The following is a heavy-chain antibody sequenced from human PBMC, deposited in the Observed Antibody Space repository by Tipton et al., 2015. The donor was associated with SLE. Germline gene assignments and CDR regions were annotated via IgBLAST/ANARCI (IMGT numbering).Heavy chain of an antibody. CDR1: GGSVSSSSYY. D-gene: IGHD2-8*01. Sequence: TLSLTCTVSGGSVSSSSYYWGWIRQPPGKGLEWIGTIYYSGSAYYDPSLKSRVTISVISVDTSKNQFSLEVRSVTAADTAVYYCVRLRSKVLIDYWGQGTLVTVSS. J-gene: IGHJ4*02. CDR2: IYYSGSA. CDR3: VRLRSKVLIDY. V-gene: IGHV4-39*07.